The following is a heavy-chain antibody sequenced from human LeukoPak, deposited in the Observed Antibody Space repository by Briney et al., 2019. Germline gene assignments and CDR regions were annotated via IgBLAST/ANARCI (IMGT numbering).Heavy chain of an antibody. CDR3: ARARGYCSSTSCYKYNYYFDY. CDR1: GGSISSGDYY. J-gene: IGHJ4*02. CDR2: IYYSGNT. V-gene: IGHV4-61*08. Sequence: PSQTLSLTCTVSGGSISSGDYYWSWIRQPPGKGLEWIGYIYYSGNTNYNPSLKSRVTISVDTSKNQFSLKLSSVTAADTVVYYCARARGYCSSTSCYKYNYYFDYWGQGTLVTVSS. D-gene: IGHD2-2*02.